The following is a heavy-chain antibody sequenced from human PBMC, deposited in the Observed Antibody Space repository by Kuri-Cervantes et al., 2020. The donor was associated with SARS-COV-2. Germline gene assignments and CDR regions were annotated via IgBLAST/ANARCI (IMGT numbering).Heavy chain of an antibody. CDR1: GFTFSGSA. Sequence: GGSLRLSCAASGFTFSGSAMHWVRQASGKGLEWVGRIRSKANSYATAYAASVKGRFTISRDDSKNTAYLQMNSLKTEDTAVYYCTRGTGYYYDSSGCSYYYYYGMDVWGQGTTVTVSS. CDR3: TRGTGYYYDSSGCSYYYYYGMDV. J-gene: IGHJ6*02. V-gene: IGHV3-73*01. CDR2: IRSKANSYAT. D-gene: IGHD3-22*01.